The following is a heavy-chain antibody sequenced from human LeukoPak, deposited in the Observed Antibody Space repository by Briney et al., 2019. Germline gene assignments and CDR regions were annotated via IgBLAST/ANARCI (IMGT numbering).Heavy chain of an antibody. J-gene: IGHJ3*02. CDR3: ARSLVSEDAFDI. CDR1: GFTVSSNH. CDR2: LYTDGST. V-gene: IGHV3-53*01. D-gene: IGHD2-15*01. Sequence: GGSLRLSCAASGFTVSSNHTSWVRQAPGKGLEWVSVLYTDGSTYYADSVRGRFTISRDNSKNTLYLQMHSLRADDTAVYYCARSLVSEDAFDIWGQGTMVTVSS.